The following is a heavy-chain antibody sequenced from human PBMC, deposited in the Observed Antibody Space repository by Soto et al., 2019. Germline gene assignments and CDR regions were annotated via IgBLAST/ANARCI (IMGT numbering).Heavy chain of an antibody. CDR2: IGPDGTDI. CDR3: AKLPWEVAPS. V-gene: IGHV3-74*03. D-gene: IGHD1-26*01. J-gene: IGHJ5*02. Sequence: GGSLSLSCAASGFTVSDYYMSWIRQAPGKGLEWVSHIGPDGTDIVYADSVKGRFIISRDNARNTVYLQMNSLEAEDTAVYYCAKLPWEVAPSWGQGTLVTVSS. CDR1: GFTVSDYY.